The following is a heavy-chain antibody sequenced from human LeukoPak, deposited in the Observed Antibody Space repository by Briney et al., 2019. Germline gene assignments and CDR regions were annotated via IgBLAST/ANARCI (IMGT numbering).Heavy chain of an antibody. J-gene: IGHJ4*02. CDR1: GSTSSRNF. V-gene: IGHV3-7*01. Sequence: PGGSLRLSCAVSGSTSSRNFMSWVRQPPEKGLEWVANINQDGSEKNYVDSVKGRFTISRDNAKNSLFLQMNSLRAEDTAIYYCASGAGWESGYWGQGTLVTVSS. CDR3: ASGAGWESGY. D-gene: IGHD1-26*01. CDR2: INQDGSEK.